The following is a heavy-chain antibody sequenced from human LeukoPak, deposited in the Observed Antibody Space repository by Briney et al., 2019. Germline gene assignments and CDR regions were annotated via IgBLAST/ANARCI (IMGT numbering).Heavy chain of an antibody. CDR3: AKNTGYSSDWWYVLDY. CDR2: ISVSGGTT. Sequence: GGSLRLSCAASGFTFSSNAMSWVRQAPGKGLEWVSAISVSGGTTYYADSVKGRFTISRDTSKNTLFLQMNSLRAEDTAVYYCAKNTGYSSDWWYVLDYWGQGTLVTVSS. D-gene: IGHD6-13*01. J-gene: IGHJ4*02. CDR1: GFTFSSNA. V-gene: IGHV3-23*01.